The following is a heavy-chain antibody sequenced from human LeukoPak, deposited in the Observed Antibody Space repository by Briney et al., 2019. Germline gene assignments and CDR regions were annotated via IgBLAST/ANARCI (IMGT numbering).Heavy chain of an antibody. J-gene: IGHJ4*02. D-gene: IGHD1-14*01. CDR2: INPNSGGT. V-gene: IGHV1-2*02. CDR3: ARGERGITDTHPFDY. Sequence: GASVKVSCKASGYTFTGYYMHWVRQAPGQGLEWMGWINPNSGGTNYAQKFQGRVTMTRNTSISTAYMELSSLRSEDTAVYYCARGERGITDTHPFDYWGQGTLVTVSS. CDR1: GYTFTGYY.